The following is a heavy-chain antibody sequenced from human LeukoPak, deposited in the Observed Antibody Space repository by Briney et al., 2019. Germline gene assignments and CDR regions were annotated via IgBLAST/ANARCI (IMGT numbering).Heavy chain of an antibody. CDR2: ISKNTVDT. J-gene: IGHJ4*02. D-gene: IGHD3-10*01. CDR1: GFIFSRYA. CDR3: AKDWTIRGVIISLDY. V-gene: IGHV3-23*01. Sequence: GGSLRLSCTGSGFIFSRYAVSWVRQAPGKGLEWVSAISKNTVDTYYADSVKGRLTISRDSSKNTVYLQMNSLRAEDTAVYYCAKDWTIRGVIISLDYWGQGTLVTVSS.